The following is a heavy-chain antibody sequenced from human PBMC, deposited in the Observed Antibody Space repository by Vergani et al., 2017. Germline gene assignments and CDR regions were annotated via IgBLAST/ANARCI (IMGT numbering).Heavy chain of an antibody. D-gene: IGHD3-9*01. CDR3: ARRSGFVYDIFSGTQYFFVF. CDR2: IYRTGRT. J-gene: IGHJ4*02. CDR1: GFSIDNGYY. V-gene: IGHV4-38-2*01. Sequence: QVQLQESGPGLVKPSETLSLTCAVSGFSIDNGYYWDWSRQPPGKGLEWIGSIYRTGRTHFNPSLKSQVTISVDTSNTLFSLRLNSLTAADTAVYYSARRSGFVYDIFSGTQYFFVFWCQETLVTVSS.